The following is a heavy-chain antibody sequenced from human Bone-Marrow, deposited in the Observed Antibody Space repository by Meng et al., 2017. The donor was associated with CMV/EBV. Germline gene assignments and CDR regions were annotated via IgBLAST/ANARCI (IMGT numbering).Heavy chain of an antibody. CDR1: GFTFSSYS. CDR2: ISSSSSYI. CDR3: ARDEGYSGSLDY. V-gene: IGHV3-21*01. Sequence: GGSLRLSCAASGFTFSSYSMNWVRQAPGKGLEWVSSISSSSSYIYYADSVKGRFTISRDNAKNTLYLQMNSLRVEDTAVYYCARDEGYSGSLDYWGQRTLVTVSS. D-gene: IGHD1-26*01. J-gene: IGHJ4*02.